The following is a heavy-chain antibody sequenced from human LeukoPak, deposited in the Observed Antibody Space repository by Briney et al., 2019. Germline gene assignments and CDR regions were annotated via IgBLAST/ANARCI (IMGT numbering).Heavy chain of an antibody. J-gene: IGHJ4*02. D-gene: IGHD3-22*01. CDR1: GFTFSSNS. CDR2: ISSSSSYK. Sequence: GGSLRLSGAASGFTFSSNSMNWVRQAPGKGLEWVSSISSSSSYKYYADSVKGRITISRDNGMNSLYLQMNSLRAEDTAVYYCARDLSLSPASDNYDSSGYYEYYDYWGQGTLVTVAS. V-gene: IGHV3-21*01. CDR3: ARDLSLSPASDNYDSSGYYEYYDY.